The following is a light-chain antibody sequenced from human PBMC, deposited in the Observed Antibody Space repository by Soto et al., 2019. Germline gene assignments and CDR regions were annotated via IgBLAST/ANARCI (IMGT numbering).Light chain of an antibody. CDR3: SSYTSTSTPYV. CDR2: EVS. J-gene: IGLJ1*01. V-gene: IGLV2-14*01. CDR1: SSDVGGYNY. Sequence: QSALTQPASVSGSPGQSITISCTGTSSDVGGYNYVSWYQQHPGKAPKLMIYEVSNRPSGVSNRFSGSKSGNTASLTISGLQAEDEADYYCSSYTSTSTPYVLGNGTKVTVL.